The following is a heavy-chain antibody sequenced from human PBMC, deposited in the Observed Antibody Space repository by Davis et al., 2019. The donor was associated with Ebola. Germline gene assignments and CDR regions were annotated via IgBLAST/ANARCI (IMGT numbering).Heavy chain of an antibody. V-gene: IGHV3-7*01. CDR3: AKDIYGGYGNTGFDY. CDR2: IKQDGSEK. J-gene: IGHJ4*02. CDR1: GFTFSSYW. D-gene: IGHD5-12*01. Sequence: PGGSLRLSCAASGFTFSSYWMSWVRQAPGKGLEWVANIKQDGSEKYYVDSVKGRFTISRDNAKNSLYLQMNSLRAEDTAVYYCAKDIYGGYGNTGFDYWGQGTLVTVSS.